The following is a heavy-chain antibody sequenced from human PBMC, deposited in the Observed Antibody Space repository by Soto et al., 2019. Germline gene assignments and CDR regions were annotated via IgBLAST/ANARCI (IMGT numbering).Heavy chain of an antibody. CDR3: ARAPKVSGSSQTRPDF. D-gene: IGHD6-6*01. V-gene: IGHV4-34*01. J-gene: IGHJ4*02. Sequence: QVQLHQWGAGLLKPSETLSLACSIYSGSFSGYYWSWIRQPPGKGLEWIGEISQSGNTNYSPSLKSRASISIDTSKKQCSLNLASVSGADTAVYYCARAPKVSGSSQTRPDFWGQGTLVTVAA. CDR2: ISQSGNT. CDR1: SGSFSGYY.